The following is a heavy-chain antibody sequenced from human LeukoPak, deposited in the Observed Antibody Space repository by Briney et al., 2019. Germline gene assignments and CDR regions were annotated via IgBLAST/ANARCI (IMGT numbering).Heavy chain of an antibody. J-gene: IGHJ5*02. Sequence: PSETLSLTCTVSGGSISDSNYYWGWIRQPPGRGLEWIGNIYYCGSTYYSPSLKSRVTVSVDTSKNQFSLKLSSVTAADTAVYYCARQSTIAAARIDPWGQGTLVTVSS. CDR1: GGSISDSNYY. CDR3: ARQSTIAAARIDP. CDR2: IYYCGST. D-gene: IGHD6-25*01. V-gene: IGHV4-39*01.